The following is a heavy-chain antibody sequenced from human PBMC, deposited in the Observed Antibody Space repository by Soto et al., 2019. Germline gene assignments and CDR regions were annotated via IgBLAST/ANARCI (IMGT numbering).Heavy chain of an antibody. J-gene: IGHJ4*02. CDR2: ISGSGGST. CDR1: GFTFSSYA. CDR3: AGCSGGSTSTTTVDY. D-gene: IGHD2-15*01. V-gene: IGHV3-23*01. Sequence: GGYLRLSCAASGFTFSSYAMSWVPQAPGKGLEWVSAISGSGGSTYYADSVKGRFTISRDNSKNTLYLQMNSLRAEDTAVYYCAGCSGGSTSTTTVDYWGQGTLVTVSS.